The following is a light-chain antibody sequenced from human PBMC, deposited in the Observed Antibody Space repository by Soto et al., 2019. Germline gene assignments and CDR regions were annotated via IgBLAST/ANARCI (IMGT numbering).Light chain of an antibody. CDR2: GNN. CDR1: SSNIGAGYD. J-gene: IGLJ1*01. CDR3: ASITRSTTSV. V-gene: IGLV1-40*01. Sequence: QSVLTQPPSVSGAPGQRVTISCTGSSSNIGAGYDVHWYQQRPGTAPKLLIFGNNNRPSGVPDRFSGSKFGTSASLAITGLQAEDEGDYYCASITRSTTSVFGTGTKLTVL.